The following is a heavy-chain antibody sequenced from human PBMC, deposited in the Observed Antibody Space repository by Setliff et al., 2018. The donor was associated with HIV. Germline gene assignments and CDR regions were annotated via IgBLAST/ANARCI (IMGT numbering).Heavy chain of an antibody. D-gene: IGHD3-22*01. V-gene: IGHV4-61*09. J-gene: IGHJ4*02. CDR3: GRQVPVPGVAVTPIDY. Sequence: SETLSLTCTVSDGSINSDSYYWTWIRQPAGQGLEWIGHISTSGSTRYNPSLNSRVTISVDTSKNQFSLKLSSVTAADTAVYYCGRQVPVPGVAVTPIDYWGQGTLVTVSS. CDR1: DGSINSDSYY. CDR2: ISTSGST.